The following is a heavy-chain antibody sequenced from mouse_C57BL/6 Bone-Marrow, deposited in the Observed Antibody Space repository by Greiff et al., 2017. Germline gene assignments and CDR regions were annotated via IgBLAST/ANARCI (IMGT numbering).Heavy chain of an antibody. CDR2: IDPENGDT. V-gene: IGHV14-4*01. Sequence: EVQRVESGAELVRPGASVKLSCTASGFNIKDDYMHWVKQRPEQGLEWIGWIDPENGDTEYASKFQGKATITADTSSNTAYLQLSSLTSEDTAVYYCTTYDYDVGAYWGQGTLVTVSA. D-gene: IGHD2-4*01. CDR3: TTYDYDVGAY. CDR1: GFNIKDDY. J-gene: IGHJ3*01.